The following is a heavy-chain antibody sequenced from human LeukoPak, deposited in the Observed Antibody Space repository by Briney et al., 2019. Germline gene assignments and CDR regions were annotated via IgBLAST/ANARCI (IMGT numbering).Heavy chain of an antibody. Sequence: GGSLRLSCAASGFTFSSYAMHWVRQAPGKGLEWVSGILSNSAAIGYGDSVKGRFTISRDAATNSLYLQMNSLKIEDTALYYCIADTAGDLAFWGQGTLVIVSS. V-gene: IGHV3-9*01. D-gene: IGHD3-16*01. CDR2: ILSNSAAI. CDR3: IADTAGDLAF. CDR1: GFTFSSYA. J-gene: IGHJ4*02.